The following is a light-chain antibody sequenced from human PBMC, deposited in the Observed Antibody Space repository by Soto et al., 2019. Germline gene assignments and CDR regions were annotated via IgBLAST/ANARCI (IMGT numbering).Light chain of an antibody. V-gene: IGKV3-20*01. Sequence: EIELTQSPGTLSLSPGERATLSCRASQSVRSSYLAWYQQIPGQAPRLLIYGASSRATGIPDRFSGSGSGTDFTLTISRLEPEDFAVYYCQQYGSSPSTFGQGTKLEIK. CDR3: QQYGSSPST. CDR2: GAS. CDR1: QSVRSSY. J-gene: IGKJ2*02.